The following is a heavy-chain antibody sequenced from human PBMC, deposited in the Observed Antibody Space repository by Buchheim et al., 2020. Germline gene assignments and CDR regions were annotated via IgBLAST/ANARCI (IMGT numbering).Heavy chain of an antibody. CDR3: AKAMEYGGNSYYYYGMDV. CDR1: GFTFRKYA. J-gene: IGHJ6*02. Sequence: EVQLWESGGGLAQPGGSLRLSCTASGFTFRKYAMSWVRQAPGKGLEWVSAISVGGGRTYYADSVKGRFTISRDNSLHTLFLQISSLRVDDTAVYYCAKAMEYGGNSYYYYGMDVWGQGTT. D-gene: IGHD4-23*01. V-gene: IGHV3-23*01. CDR2: ISVGGGRT.